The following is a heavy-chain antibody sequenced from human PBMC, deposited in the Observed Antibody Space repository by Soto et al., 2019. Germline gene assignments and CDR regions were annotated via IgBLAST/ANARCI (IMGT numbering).Heavy chain of an antibody. Sequence: GASVKVSCKASGGTFSSYAISWVRQAPGQGLEWMGGIIPIFGTANYAQKFQGRVTITADESTSTAYMELSSLRSEDTAVYYCARRAAGTPLALYYYYGMDGWGQGTTVTVSS. CDR3: ARRAAGTPLALYYYYGMDG. CDR1: GGTFSSYA. CDR2: IIPIFGTA. V-gene: IGHV1-69*13. J-gene: IGHJ6*02. D-gene: IGHD6-13*01.